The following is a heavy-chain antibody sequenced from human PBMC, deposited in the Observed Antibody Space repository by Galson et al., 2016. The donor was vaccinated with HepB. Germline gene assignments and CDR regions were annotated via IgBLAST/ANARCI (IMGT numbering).Heavy chain of an antibody. CDR1: GGSITSSTYY. D-gene: IGHD2-21*02. J-gene: IGHJ6*02. V-gene: IGHV4-39*01. CDR2: IYYNGNT. CDR3: ARHGDVNPNYYYGMDV. Sequence: TLSLTCTVSGGSITSSTYYWGWIRQPPGKGLEWIGSIYYNGNTYDNPSLKSRVTTSVDTSQNQFSLKLSSVTAADTAVYYCARHGDVNPNYYYGMDVWGQGTTVTVSS.